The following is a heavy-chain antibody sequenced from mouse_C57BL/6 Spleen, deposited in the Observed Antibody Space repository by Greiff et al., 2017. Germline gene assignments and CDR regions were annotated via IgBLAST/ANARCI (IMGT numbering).Heavy chain of an antibody. CDR2: ISYDSSN. Sequence: EVQLQESGPGLVKPSQSLSLTCSVTGYSITSGYYWNWIRQFPGNKLEWMGYISYDSSNNYKPSLKNRISITRDTSKNQFFLKFNSVTTEDTATYYCASIYYYGSFAYWGQGTLVTVSA. D-gene: IGHD1-1*01. CDR3: ASIYYYGSFAY. J-gene: IGHJ3*01. CDR1: GYSITSGYY. V-gene: IGHV3-6*01.